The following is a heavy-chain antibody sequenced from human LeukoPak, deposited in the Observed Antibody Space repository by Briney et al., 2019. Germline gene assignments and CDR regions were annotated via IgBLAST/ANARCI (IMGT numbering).Heavy chain of an antibody. CDR3: ARMGSSLYGDYRDY. CDR1: GGSFSGYY. Sequence: LETLSLTCAVYGGSFSGYYWSWIRQPPGKGLEWIGEINHSGSTNYNPSLKSRVTISVDTSKNQFSLKLSSVTAADTAVYYCARMGSSLYGDYRDYWGQGTLVTVSS. CDR2: INHSGST. J-gene: IGHJ4*02. D-gene: IGHD4-17*01. V-gene: IGHV4-34*01.